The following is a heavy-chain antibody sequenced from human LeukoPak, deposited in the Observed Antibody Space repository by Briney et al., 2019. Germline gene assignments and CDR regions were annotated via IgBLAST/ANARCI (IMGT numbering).Heavy chain of an antibody. D-gene: IGHD3-10*01. J-gene: IGHJ4*02. CDR1: GFTFSSYS. CDR2: ISSSSSYI. V-gene: IGHV3-21*04. Sequence: PGGSLRLSCAASGFTFSSYSMNWVRQAPGKGLEWVSSISSSSSYIYYADSVKGRFTISRDNAKNSLYLQMNSLRAEDTAVYYCAKEIYYYASGTYLRYFDYWGQGTLVTVSS. CDR3: AKEIYYYASGTYLRYFDY.